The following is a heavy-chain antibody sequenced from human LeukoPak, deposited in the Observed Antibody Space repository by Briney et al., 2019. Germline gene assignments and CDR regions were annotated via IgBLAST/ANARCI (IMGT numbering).Heavy chain of an antibody. CDR3: ARMNWLTTDNPNWFDP. D-gene: IGHD4-11*01. Sequence: ASVTVSCKASGYTFTSYDINWVRQANGQGLEWMGWMKPNSGDTGYAQKFQGRVTMTRNTSISTAYMELSSLRSEDTAVYYCARMNWLTTDNPNWFDPWGQGTLVTVSS. J-gene: IGHJ5*02. CDR1: GYTFTSYD. V-gene: IGHV1-8*01. CDR2: MKPNSGDT.